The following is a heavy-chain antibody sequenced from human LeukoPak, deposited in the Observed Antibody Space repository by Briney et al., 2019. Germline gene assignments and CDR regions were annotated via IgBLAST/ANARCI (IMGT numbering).Heavy chain of an antibody. CDR1: GFSSSNAW. Sequence: GGSLRLSCAASGFSSSNAWMSWVRQAPGKGLVWVGRIKSKTDGGTTDDAAPVKGRFTISRDDSKNTLYLQMNSLKTEDTAVYYCTTDPQRGYYFDYWGQGTLVTVSS. D-gene: IGHD5-24*01. CDR3: TTDPQRGYYFDY. J-gene: IGHJ4*02. V-gene: IGHV3-15*01. CDR2: IKSKTDGGTT.